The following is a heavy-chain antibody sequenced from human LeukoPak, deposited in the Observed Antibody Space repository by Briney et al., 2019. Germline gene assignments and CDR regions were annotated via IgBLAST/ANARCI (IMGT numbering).Heavy chain of an antibody. CDR1: GFTFSSYA. D-gene: IGHD6-13*01. J-gene: IGHJ4*02. V-gene: IGHV3-23*01. Sequence: GGSLRLSSAASGFTFSSYAMSWVRQAPGKGLEWVSAISGSGGSTYYADSVKGRFTISRDNSKNTLYLQMNSLRAEDTAVYYCAKRQGIAAAGTGKYFDYWGQGTLVTVSS. CDR3: AKRQGIAAAGTGKYFDY. CDR2: ISGSGGST.